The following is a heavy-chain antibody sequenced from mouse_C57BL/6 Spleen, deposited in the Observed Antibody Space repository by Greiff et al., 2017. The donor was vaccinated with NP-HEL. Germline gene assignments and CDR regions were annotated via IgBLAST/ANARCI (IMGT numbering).Heavy chain of an antibody. CDR3: ARRGENWDACYYAMDY. D-gene: IGHD4-1*01. J-gene: IGHJ4*01. CDR1: GYAFSSSW. Sequence: QVQLKQSGPELVKPGASVKISCKASGYAFSSSWMNWVKQRPGKGLEWIGRIYPGDGDTNYNGKFKGKATLTADKSSSTAYMQLSSLTSEDSAVYFGARRGENWDACYYAMDYWGQGTSVTVSS. V-gene: IGHV1-82*01. CDR2: IYPGDGDT.